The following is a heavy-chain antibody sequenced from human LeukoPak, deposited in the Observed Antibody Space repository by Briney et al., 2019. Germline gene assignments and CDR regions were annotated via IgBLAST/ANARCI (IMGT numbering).Heavy chain of an antibody. CDR3: ARAGSGGGYFDY. CDR2: IYYSGST. CDR1: GGSISSYY. D-gene: IGHD2-15*01. Sequence: SETLSLTCTVSGGSISSYYWSWTRQPPGKGLEWIGYIYYSGSTNYNPSLKSRVTISVDTSKNQFSLKLSSVTAADTAVYYCARAGSGGGYFDYWGQGTLVTVSS. V-gene: IGHV4-59*01. J-gene: IGHJ4*02.